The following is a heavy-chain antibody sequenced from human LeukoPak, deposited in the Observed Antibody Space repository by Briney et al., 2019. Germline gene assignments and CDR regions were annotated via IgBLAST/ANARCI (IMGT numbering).Heavy chain of an antibody. D-gene: IGHD5-12*01. Sequence: PGGSLRLSCAASGLTVSSKDMSWVRQAPGKGLEWVSVIYSGGSTYYADSVKGRFTISRDNSKNTLYLQMNSLRAEDTAVYYCATLARYAFDIWAKGQWSPSLQ. J-gene: IGHJ3*02. CDR2: IYSGGST. CDR1: GLTVSSKD. V-gene: IGHV3-53*01. CDR3: ATLARYAFDI.